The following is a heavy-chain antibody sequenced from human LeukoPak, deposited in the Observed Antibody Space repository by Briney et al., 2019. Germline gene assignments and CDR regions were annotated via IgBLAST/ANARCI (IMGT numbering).Heavy chain of an antibody. CDR3: ARATTYDILTGFSDY. V-gene: IGHV3-23*01. CDR1: GFTFSSYG. D-gene: IGHD3-9*01. J-gene: IGHJ4*02. CDR2: ISGSGGST. Sequence: GGSLRLSCAGSGFTFSSYGMTWVRQAPGKGLEWVSSISGSGGSTFYAYSVKGRFTISRDNAKKSLYLQMNSLRAEDTAVYYCARATTYDILTGFSDYWGQGTLVTVSS.